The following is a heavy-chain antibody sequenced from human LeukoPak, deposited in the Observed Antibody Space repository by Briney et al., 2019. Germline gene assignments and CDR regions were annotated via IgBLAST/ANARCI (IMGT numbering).Heavy chain of an antibody. Sequence: PSETLSLTCTVSGVSISSYHWSWIRQPPGKGLEWIGYIHNSGITNYNPSLKSRVTISVDTSKNQFSLQLNSVTPEDTAVYYCARDLMQPDYSSSWYHRYAFDIWGQGTMVTVSS. J-gene: IGHJ3*02. CDR3: ARDLMQPDYSSSWYHRYAFDI. D-gene: IGHD6-13*01. CDR1: GVSISSYH. CDR2: IHNSGIT. V-gene: IGHV4-59*12.